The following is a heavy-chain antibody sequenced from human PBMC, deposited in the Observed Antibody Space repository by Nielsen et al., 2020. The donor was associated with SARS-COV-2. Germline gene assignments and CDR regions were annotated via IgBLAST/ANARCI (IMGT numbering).Heavy chain of an antibody. CDR2: INHSGST. D-gene: IGHD3-22*01. J-gene: IGHJ6*02. CDR3: ARETMIGGMDV. CDR1: GGSFSGYY. V-gene: IGHV4-34*01. Sequence: SETLSLTCAVYGGSFSGYYWSWIRQPPGKGLEWIGEINHSGSTNYNPSLKSRVTISVDTSKNQFSLKLSSVTAADTAVYYCARETMIGGMDVWGQGTTVTVSS.